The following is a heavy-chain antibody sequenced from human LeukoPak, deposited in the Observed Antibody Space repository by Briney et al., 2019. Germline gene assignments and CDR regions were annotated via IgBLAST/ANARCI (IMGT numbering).Heavy chain of an antibody. CDR2: IVGSSNSI. D-gene: IGHD4/OR15-4a*01. V-gene: IGHV3-48*01. CDR3: AKESDYGDYFDY. Sequence: SGGSLRLSCTASGFTFSHYSMNWVRQAPGKGLEWISYIVGSSNSIYYADSVKGRFTISRDNAKNSLYLQMNSLRAEDTAVYYCAKESDYGDYFDYWGQGTLVTVSS. J-gene: IGHJ4*02. CDR1: GFTFSHYS.